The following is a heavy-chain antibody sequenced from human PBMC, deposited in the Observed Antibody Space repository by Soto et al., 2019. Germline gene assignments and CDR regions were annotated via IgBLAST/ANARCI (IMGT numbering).Heavy chain of an antibody. Sequence: SGPTLVNPTQTLTLTCPFSGFSLSTSGGGVGWIRQPPGKALEWLALIYWNDDKRYSPSLKSRLTITKDTSKNQVVLTMTNMDPVDTATYYCAHSSPGSYFPLFDYWGQGTLVTVSS. CDR1: GFSLSTSGGG. D-gene: IGHD1-26*01. V-gene: IGHV2-5*01. J-gene: IGHJ4*02. CDR3: AHSSPGSYFPLFDY. CDR2: IYWNDDK.